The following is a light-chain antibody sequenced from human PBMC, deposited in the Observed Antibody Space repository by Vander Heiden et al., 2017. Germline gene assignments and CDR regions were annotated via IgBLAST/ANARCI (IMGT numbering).Light chain of an antibody. CDR1: SGSVSTTSY. V-gene: IGLV8-61*01. CDR2: NTN. Sequence: QTVVTQEPSFSVSPGGTVTVPCGLSSGSVSTTSYPSWYQQTPGQPPRTLIYNTNTRSSGVPDRFSGSIVGNKAALTITGAQADDESDYYCLLYMGGGIWVFGGGTKLTVL. CDR3: LLYMGGGIWV. J-gene: IGLJ3*02.